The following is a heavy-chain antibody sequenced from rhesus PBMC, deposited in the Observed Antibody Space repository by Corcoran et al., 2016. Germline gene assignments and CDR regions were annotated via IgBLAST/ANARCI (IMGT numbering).Heavy chain of an antibody. J-gene: IGHJ4*01. CDR3: AKDFRRGTDY. CDR1: GGSLSSSY. V-gene: IGHV4S11*01. Sequence: QVQLPESGPGLVKPSETLSLTCAVSGGSLSSSYWSWIRQAPGKGLEWIGRIDSSGSTYYNPSLKSRVTLSVDTSKNQFSLKLSSVTAADTAVYYCAKDFRRGTDYWGQGVLVTVSS. CDR2: IDSSGST. D-gene: IGHD1-1*01.